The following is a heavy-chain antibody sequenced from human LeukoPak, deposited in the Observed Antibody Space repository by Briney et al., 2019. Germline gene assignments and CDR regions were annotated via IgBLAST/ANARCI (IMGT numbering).Heavy chain of an antibody. CDR2: IYYSGST. D-gene: IGHD3-10*01. V-gene: IGHV4-39*01. J-gene: IGHJ6*03. CDR3: GRAGFGTAYNRFYYYMDV. CDR1: GGSISSSSFY. Sequence: SETLSLTCTVSGGSISSSSFYWGWIRQPPGKGLEWIGSIYYSGSTYYNPSLKSRVTISVDTSKNQFSLKLSSVTATDTAVYYCGRAGFGTAYNRFYYYMDVWGKGTTVTVSS.